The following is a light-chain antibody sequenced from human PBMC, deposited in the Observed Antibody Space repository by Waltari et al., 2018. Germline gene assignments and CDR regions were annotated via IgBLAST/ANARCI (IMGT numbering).Light chain of an antibody. CDR3: QQYNNWPLT. CDR1: QSVSNN. J-gene: IGKJ4*01. V-gene: IGKV3-15*01. Sequence: EAMMTQSPATLSVSPGDRATLSCRASQSVSNNVAWFQQKPGQAPSLLIYDASTRATGVPARFSGSGSGTEFTLTISSLQTEDFAVYYCQQYNNWPLTFGGGTKVEIK. CDR2: DAS.